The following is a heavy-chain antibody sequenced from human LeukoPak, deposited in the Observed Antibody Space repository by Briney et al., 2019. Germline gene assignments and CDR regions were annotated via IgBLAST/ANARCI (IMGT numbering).Heavy chain of an antibody. V-gene: IGHV3-7*05. J-gene: IGHJ4*02. Sequence: GPPLTLSSADSGSSVRNYWMKWVPQAPPKRLEWVANIKQDESEKYYVDSVKGRFTISRDNAKRSLSLQMNSLRAEDTALYYGAGCSGWLFESWGQGTLVTVS. D-gene: IGHD6-19*01. CDR3: AGCSGWLFES. CDR1: GSSVRNYW. CDR2: IKQDESEK.